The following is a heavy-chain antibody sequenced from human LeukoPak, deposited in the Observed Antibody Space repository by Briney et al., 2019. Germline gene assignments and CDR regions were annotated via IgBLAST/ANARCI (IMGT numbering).Heavy chain of an antibody. J-gene: IGHJ4*02. D-gene: IGHD2-2*01. Sequence: SETLSLTCTVSGGSISSYYWSWIRQPPGKGLEWIGYIYYSGSTNYNPSLKSRVTISVDTSKNQFSLKLSSVTAADTAVYYCARANGYHCSSTSCYFSGIDYWGQGTLVTVPS. CDR1: GGSISSYY. CDR3: ARANGYHCSSTSCYFSGIDY. V-gene: IGHV4-59*08. CDR2: IYYSGST.